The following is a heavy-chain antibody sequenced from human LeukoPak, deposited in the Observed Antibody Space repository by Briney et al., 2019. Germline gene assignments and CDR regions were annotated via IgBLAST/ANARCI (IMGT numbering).Heavy chain of an antibody. CDR1: GGSISSGDYY. Sequence: KPSETLSLTCTVSGGSISSGDYYWRWIRQPPGKGLEWIGYIYYSGSTYYNPSLKSRVTISVDTSKNQFSLKLSSVTAADTAVYYCAREPDYGDGWGYFDYWGQGTPVTVSS. CDR3: AREPDYGDGWGYFDY. V-gene: IGHV4-30-4*01. J-gene: IGHJ4*02. D-gene: IGHD4-17*01. CDR2: IYYSGST.